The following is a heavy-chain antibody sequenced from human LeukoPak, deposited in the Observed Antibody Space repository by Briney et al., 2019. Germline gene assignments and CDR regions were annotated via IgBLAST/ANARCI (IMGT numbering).Heavy chain of an antibody. CDR1: GFSFSNYA. D-gene: IGHD3-22*01. CDR2: ISGSGGTT. CDR3: AKSKNGYCDY. J-gene: IGHJ4*02. V-gene: IGHV3-23*01. Sequence: GGSLRLSCAASGFSFSNYAMRWVRQAPGKGLEWVSSISGSGGTTFYADSVKGRFTISRDNSKNTLYLQMNTLRAEDTAVYYCAKSKNGYCDYWGQGTLVTVSS.